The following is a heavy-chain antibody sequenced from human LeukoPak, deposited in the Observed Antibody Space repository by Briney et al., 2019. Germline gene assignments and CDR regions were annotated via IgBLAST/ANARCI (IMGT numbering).Heavy chain of an antibody. V-gene: IGHV5-51*01. Sequence: GESLKISCKASGYRFTDYWIGWVRQMPGKGLEWMGIVFPGDSETRNNPSFQGQVTISADKSISTAYLQWSSLKASDTAMYYCARSIAAAGTYVDYWGQGTLVTVSS. CDR1: GYRFTDYW. CDR2: VFPGDSET. CDR3: ARSIAAAGTYVDY. J-gene: IGHJ4*02. D-gene: IGHD6-13*01.